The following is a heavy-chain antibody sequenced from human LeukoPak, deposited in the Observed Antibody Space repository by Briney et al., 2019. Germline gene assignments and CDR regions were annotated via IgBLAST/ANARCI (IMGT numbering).Heavy chain of an antibody. Sequence: GASVKVSCKASGGTFSSYAISWVRQAPGQGLEWMGRIIPILGIANYAQKFQGRVTITADKSTSTAYMELSSLRSEDTAVYYCARDGGDGSKETYFDYWGQGTLVTVSS. D-gene: IGHD5-24*01. V-gene: IGHV1-69*04. J-gene: IGHJ4*02. CDR3: ARDGGDGSKETYFDY. CDR2: IIPILGIA. CDR1: GGTFSSYA.